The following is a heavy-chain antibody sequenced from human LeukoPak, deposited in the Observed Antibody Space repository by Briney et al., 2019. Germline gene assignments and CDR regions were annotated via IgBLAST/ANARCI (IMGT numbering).Heavy chain of an antibody. V-gene: IGHV4-34*01. D-gene: IGHD3-22*01. CDR1: GGSFSGYY. CDR3: ARGGYYYDSGGFFDY. J-gene: IGHJ4*02. Sequence: PSETLSLTCAVYGGSFSGYYWSWIRQPPGKGLEWIGEINHSGSTNYNPSLKSRVTISVDTSKNQFSLKLSSVTAADTAVYYCARGGYYYDSGGFFDYWGQGTLVTVSS. CDR2: INHSGST.